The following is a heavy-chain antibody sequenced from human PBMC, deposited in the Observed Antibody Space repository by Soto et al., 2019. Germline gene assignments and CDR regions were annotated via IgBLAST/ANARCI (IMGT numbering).Heavy chain of an antibody. CDR1: GDTFSTYP. CDR3: ARGGDGSGSESVFDI. V-gene: IGHV1-69*02. CDR2: TIPILAIT. Sequence: QVQLVQSGAVVKKPGSSMKVSCKTLGDTFSTYPITWVRQAPGQGLEWMGRTIPILAITDYAQKFQGRVTITADRSTTTAYMELSSLNFEDTAVYYCARGGDGSGSESVFDIWGQGTMVNVSS. D-gene: IGHD3-22*01. J-gene: IGHJ3*02.